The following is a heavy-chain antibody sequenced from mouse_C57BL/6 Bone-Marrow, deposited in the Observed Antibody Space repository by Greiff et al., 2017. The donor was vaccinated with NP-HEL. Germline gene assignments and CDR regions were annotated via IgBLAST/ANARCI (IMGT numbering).Heavy chain of an antibody. D-gene: IGHD1-1*01. CDR1: GFTFTDYY. CDR3: ARYTTVVPLYFDV. CDR2: IRNKANGYTT. V-gene: IGHV7-3*01. Sequence: DVKLVESGGGLVQPGGSLSLSCAASGFTFTDYYMSWVRQPPGKALEWLGFIRNKANGYTTEYSASVKGRFTISRDNSQSILYLQMNALRAEDSATYYCARYTTVVPLYFDVWGTGTTVTVSS. J-gene: IGHJ1*03.